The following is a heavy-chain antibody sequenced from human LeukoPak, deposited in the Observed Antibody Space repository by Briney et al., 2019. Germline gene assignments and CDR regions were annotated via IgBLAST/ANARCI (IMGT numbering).Heavy chain of an antibody. CDR2: IKQGGSEK. CDR1: GFTFSSYW. CDR3: ARVRWAGGTWAFDY. D-gene: IGHD1-26*01. V-gene: IGHV3-7*01. J-gene: IGHJ4*02. Sequence: GGSLRLSCVASGFTFSSYWMGWVRQAPGKGLEWVANIKQGGSEKYYVDSVKGRFTISRDNAKNSLDLQMNSLRAEDTAVYYCARVRWAGGTWAFDYWGQGTLVTVSS.